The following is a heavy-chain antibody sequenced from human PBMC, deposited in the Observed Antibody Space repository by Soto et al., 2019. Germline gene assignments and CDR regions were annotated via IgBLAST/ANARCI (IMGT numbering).Heavy chain of an antibody. CDR1: GGSFSGYY. CDR2: INHSGST. Sequence: SETLSLTCAVYGGSFSGYYWSWIRQPPGKGLEWIGEINHSGSTNYNPSLKSRVTISVDTSKNQFSLKLSSVTAADTAVYYCARGVIAARHRGIDYWGQGTLVTVSS. J-gene: IGHJ4*02. D-gene: IGHD6-6*01. CDR3: ARGVIAARHRGIDY. V-gene: IGHV4-34*01.